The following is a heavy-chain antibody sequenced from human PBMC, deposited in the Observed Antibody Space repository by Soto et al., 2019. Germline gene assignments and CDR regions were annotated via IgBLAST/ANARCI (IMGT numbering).Heavy chain of an antibody. CDR3: AREQYSGYDLYYYYGMDV. D-gene: IGHD5-12*01. J-gene: IGHJ6*02. CDR2: ISAYNGNT. V-gene: IGHV1-18*04. Sequence: ASVKVSCKASGYTFTSYGISWVRQAPGQGLEWMGWISAYNGNTNYAQKLQGRVTMTTDTSTSTAYMELRSLRPDDTAVYYCAREQYSGYDLYYYYGMDVWGQGTTVTVSS. CDR1: GYTFTSYG.